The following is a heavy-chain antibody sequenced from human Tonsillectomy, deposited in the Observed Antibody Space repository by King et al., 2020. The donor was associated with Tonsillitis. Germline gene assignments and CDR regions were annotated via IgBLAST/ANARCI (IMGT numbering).Heavy chain of an antibody. V-gene: IGHV1-2*02. CDR3: ARGRYCSGGSCYSHFDY. J-gene: IGHJ4*02. D-gene: IGHD2-15*01. CDR1: GYTFTDYY. CDR2: INPYSGDT. Sequence: IQLVQSGAEVKKPGASVKVSCKASGYTFTDYYIHWVRQAPGQGLEWMGWINPYSGDTNYAQKFQGGVTMTRDTSISTAYMERNRLTSDDTAVYYCARGRYCSGGSCYSHFDYWGQGTPVTVSS.